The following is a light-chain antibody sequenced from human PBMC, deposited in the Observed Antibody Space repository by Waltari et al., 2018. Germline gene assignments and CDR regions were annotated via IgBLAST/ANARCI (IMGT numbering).Light chain of an antibody. CDR3: SSRDNSGNRP. CDR2: GNN. Sequence: SSELTQDPDVSVALGQTVRITCQGASLRTSYASWYLQKPGQAPLLLIYGNNNGATGIPDRFSGSSSRNTASLTITGSQAEDEADYYCSSRDNSGNRPFGGGTKLTVL. V-gene: IGLV3-19*01. J-gene: IGLJ3*02. CDR1: SLRTSY.